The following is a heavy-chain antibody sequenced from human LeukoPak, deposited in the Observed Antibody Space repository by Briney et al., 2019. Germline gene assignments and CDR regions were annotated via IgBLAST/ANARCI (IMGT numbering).Heavy chain of an antibody. CDR3: AKVISIQLWPTEDAFDI. D-gene: IGHD5-18*01. CDR1: GFTFDDCA. J-gene: IGHJ3*02. V-gene: IGHV3-9*01. Sequence: GGSLRLSCAASGFTFDDCAMHWVRHGPGNGLEWVSGISWNSGSIGYAGSVQGRFTISRDNAKYSLYLQMNSLRAEDTALYYCAKVISIQLWPTEDAFDIWGQGAMVTVS. CDR2: ISWNSGSI.